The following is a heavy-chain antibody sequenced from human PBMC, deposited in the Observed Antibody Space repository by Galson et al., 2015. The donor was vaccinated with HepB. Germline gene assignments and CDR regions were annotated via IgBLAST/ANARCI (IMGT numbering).Heavy chain of an antibody. CDR3: ATGGLMYAFDI. CDR1: GITFSSYW. J-gene: IGHJ3*02. Sequence: SLRLSCAVSGITFSSYWMNWLRQAPGKGLDCVASIKPDGIETQYVDPVKGRFTISRDNAKNSLYLQMNSLTVEDTAVYYCATGGLMYAFDIWGRGTKVTVSS. D-gene: IGHD2-8*01. CDR2: IKPDGIET. V-gene: IGHV3-7*01.